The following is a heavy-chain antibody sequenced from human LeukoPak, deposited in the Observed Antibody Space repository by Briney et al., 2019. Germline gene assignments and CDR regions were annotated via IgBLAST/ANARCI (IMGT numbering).Heavy chain of an antibody. V-gene: IGHV4-39*01. CDR3: ARMSGSGYHKINDYYGMDV. CDR1: GGSINSSSYY. J-gene: IGHJ6*02. D-gene: IGHD3-3*01. Sequence: SETLSLTCTVSGGSINSSSYYWGWIRQPPGMGLEWIGSIYYSGSTYYNPSLKSRVTISVDTSKNQFSLKLSSVTAADTAVYYCARMSGSGYHKINDYYGMDVWGQGTTVTVSS. CDR2: IYYSGST.